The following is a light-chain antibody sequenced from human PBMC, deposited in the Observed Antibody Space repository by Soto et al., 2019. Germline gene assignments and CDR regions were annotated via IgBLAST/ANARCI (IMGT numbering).Light chain of an antibody. CDR3: QQLKSYPIT. J-gene: IGKJ5*01. CDR2: AAS. Sequence: DIQLTQSPSFLSASVGDRDTITCRASQGSSTYLGWYQQKPGKAPNLLIYAASTLQDGVPSRFSGSGSGTEFTLTISSLQPEDFATYYCQQLKSYPITFGQGTRLEIK. CDR1: QGSSTY. V-gene: IGKV1-9*01.